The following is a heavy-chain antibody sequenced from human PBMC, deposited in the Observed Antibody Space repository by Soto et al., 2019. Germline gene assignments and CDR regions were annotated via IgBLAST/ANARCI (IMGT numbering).Heavy chain of an antibody. CDR3: VIEGDGSLPTGTYYHYYMDV. Sequence: SVKVSWKASGFTFTSSAMQWVRQARGQRLEWIGWIVVGSGNTNYAQKFQERVTITRDMSTSTAYMELSSLRSEDTAVYYCVIEGDGSLPTGTYYHYYMDVWGKGTTVTVSS. V-gene: IGHV1-58*02. J-gene: IGHJ6*03. CDR1: GFTFTSSA. CDR2: IVVGSGNT. D-gene: IGHD3-22*01.